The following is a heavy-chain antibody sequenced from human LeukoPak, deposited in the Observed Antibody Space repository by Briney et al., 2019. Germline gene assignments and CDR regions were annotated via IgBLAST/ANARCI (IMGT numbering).Heavy chain of an antibody. CDR1: GGSISSGSYY. V-gene: IGHV4-61*02. Sequence: SETLSLTCTVSGGSISSGSYYWSWIRQPAGKGLEWIGRIYTSGSTNYNPSLKSRVIISVDTSKNQFSLKLSSVTAADTAVYYCARIVVPAAARSKNYYYMDVWGKGTTVTVSS. CDR2: IYTSGST. J-gene: IGHJ6*03. CDR3: ARIVVPAAARSKNYYYMDV. D-gene: IGHD2-2*01.